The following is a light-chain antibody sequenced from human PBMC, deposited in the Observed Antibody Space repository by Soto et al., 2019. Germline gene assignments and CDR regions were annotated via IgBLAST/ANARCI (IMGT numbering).Light chain of an antibody. CDR3: QQFQLQYT. J-gene: IGKJ2*01. CDR1: QSVSSSY. CDR2: GAS. V-gene: IGKV3-20*01. Sequence: EIVLTQSPGTLSLSPGERATLSCRASQSVSSSYLAWYQQKPGQAPRLLIYGASSRATGIPDRFSGSGSGTDFTLTISRLEPEDFAVYYCQQFQLQYTFGQGTKLEIK.